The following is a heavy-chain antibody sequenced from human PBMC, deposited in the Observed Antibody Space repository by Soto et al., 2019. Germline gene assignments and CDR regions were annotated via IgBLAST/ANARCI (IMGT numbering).Heavy chain of an antibody. CDR3: AKYSTSGPSRFFDL. Sequence: LRLSCAASGFTFSIYAVAWIRQTPGKGLEWVSVIGAGSDGIQYVDSVKGRFSISRDNSKNTLYLHMNSLRAEDTAIYYCAKYSTSGPSRFFDLWGQGTLVTVSS. CDR1: GFTFSIYA. D-gene: IGHD5-12*01. V-gene: IGHV3-23*01. J-gene: IGHJ4*02. CDR2: IGAGSDGI.